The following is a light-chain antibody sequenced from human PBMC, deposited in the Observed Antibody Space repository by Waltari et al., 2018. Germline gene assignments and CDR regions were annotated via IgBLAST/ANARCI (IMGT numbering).Light chain of an antibody. V-gene: IGLV2-14*03. CDR3: SSYISSSTLEL. CDR2: DVS. J-gene: IGLJ2*01. Sequence: QSALTQPASVSGSPGQSITISCTGTSSDAGGYNNVSWYQKHPGKAPKLMIYDVSNRPSGVSNRFSGSKSGNTASLTISGLQAEDEADYYCSSYISSSTLELFGGGTSLTVL. CDR1: SSDAGGYNN.